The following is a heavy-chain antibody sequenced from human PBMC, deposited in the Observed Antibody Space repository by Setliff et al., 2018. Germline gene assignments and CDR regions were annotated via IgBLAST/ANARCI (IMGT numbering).Heavy chain of an antibody. Sequence: PGESLKISCGASGFVFGTYGMHWVRQAPGKGLDWVASVRFDGSYKVYADSVKGRFTISRDNSENTLFLQMTSLRPEDTGIYYCAKVKKPLIRGSGFDYWGRGTLVTVSS. V-gene: IGHV3-30*02. D-gene: IGHD2-8*01. J-gene: IGHJ4*02. CDR1: GFVFGTYG. CDR2: VRFDGSYK. CDR3: AKVKKPLIRGSGFDY.